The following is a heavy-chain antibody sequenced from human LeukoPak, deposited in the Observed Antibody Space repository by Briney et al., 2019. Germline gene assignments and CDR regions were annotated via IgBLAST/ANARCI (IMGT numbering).Heavy chain of an antibody. V-gene: IGHV1-2*06. Sequence: ASVKVSCKASGYTFTGYYMHWVRQAPGQGLEWMGRINPNSGGTNYAQKFQGRVTMTRDTSISTAYMELSRLRSDDTAVYYCASSWTVSNDFWSGSCDYWGQGTLVTVSS. CDR3: ASSWTVSNDFWSGSCDY. CDR2: INPNSGGT. D-gene: IGHD3-3*01. CDR1: GYTFTGYY. J-gene: IGHJ4*02.